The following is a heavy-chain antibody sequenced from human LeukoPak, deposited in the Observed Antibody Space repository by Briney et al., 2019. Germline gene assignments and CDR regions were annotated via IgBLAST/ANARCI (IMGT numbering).Heavy chain of an antibody. V-gene: IGHV3-23*01. CDR3: AKGERAYCGGDCYYDY. CDR2: ISGSGGST. J-gene: IGHJ4*02. CDR1: GFTFSTYA. D-gene: IGHD2-21*02. Sequence: GGSLRLSCAASGFTFSTYAMTWVRQSPGKGLEWVSAISGSGGSTYYADSVKGRFTISRDNSKNTLYLQMNSLRAEDTAVYYCAKGERAYCGGDCYYDYWGQGTLVTVSS.